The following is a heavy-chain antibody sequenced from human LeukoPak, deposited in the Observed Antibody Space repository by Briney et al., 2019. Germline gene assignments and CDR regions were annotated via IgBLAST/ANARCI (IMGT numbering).Heavy chain of an antibody. D-gene: IGHD3-16*01. V-gene: IGHV1-8*01. CDR2: MNPNSGNT. CDR3: ARGHRYDYVWGGYRTIDNTLGDY. CDR1: GYTFTSYD. J-gene: IGHJ4*02. Sequence: GASVKVSCKASGYTFTSYDINWVRQATGQGLEWMGWMNPNSGNTGYAQKFQGRVTMTRNTSISTAYMELSSLRSEDTAVYYCARGHRYDYVWGGYRTIDNTLGDYWGQGTLVTVSS.